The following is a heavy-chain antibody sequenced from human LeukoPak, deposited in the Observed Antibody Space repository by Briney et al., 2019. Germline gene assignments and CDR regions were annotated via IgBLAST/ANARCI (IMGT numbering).Heavy chain of an antibody. CDR1: GFPFSDYY. CDR3: ARGVRIAVAGNIDY. V-gene: IGHV3-11*04. CDR2: ISNSGNTI. D-gene: IGHD6-19*01. J-gene: IGHJ4*02. Sequence: GGSLRLSCAASGFPFSDYYMSWIRQAPGKGLEWVSYISNSGNTIKYADSVKGRFTISRDNAKNSLYLQMNSLRAEDTAVYYCARGVRIAVAGNIDYWGQGTLVTVSS.